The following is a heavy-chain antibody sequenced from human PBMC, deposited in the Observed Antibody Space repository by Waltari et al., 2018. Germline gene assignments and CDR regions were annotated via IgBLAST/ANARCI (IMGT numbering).Heavy chain of an antibody. CDR1: GGSISSYY. CDR2: IYYSGST. CDR3: ARERGRDAFDI. J-gene: IGHJ3*02. D-gene: IGHD3-10*01. Sequence: QVQLQESGPGLVKPSETLSLTCTVSGGSISSYYWSWIRQPPGKGLEWIGYIYYSGSTNYNPSLKSRVTISVDTSKNQFSLKLSSVTAADTAVYYCARERGRDAFDIWGQGTMVTVSS. V-gene: IGHV4-59*01.